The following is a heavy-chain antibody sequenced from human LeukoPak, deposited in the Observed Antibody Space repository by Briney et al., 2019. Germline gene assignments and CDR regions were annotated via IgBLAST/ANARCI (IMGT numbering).Heavy chain of an antibody. J-gene: IGHJ4*02. CDR1: GFTFSSYA. V-gene: IGHV3-64*01. Sequence: PGGSLRLSCAASGFTFSSYAMHWVRQAPGKGLEYVSAISSNGGSTYYANSVKGRFTISRGNSKNTLYLQMNSLRAEDTAVYYCAKLLSRLKTNIAAAGTGDYWGQGTLVTVSP. CDR2: ISSNGGST. D-gene: IGHD6-13*01. CDR3: AKLLSRLKTNIAAAGTGDY.